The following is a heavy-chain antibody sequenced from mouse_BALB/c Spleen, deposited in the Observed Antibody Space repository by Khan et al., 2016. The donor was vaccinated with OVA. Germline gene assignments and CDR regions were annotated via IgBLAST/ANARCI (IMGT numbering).Heavy chain of an antibody. J-gene: IGHJ3*01. CDR3: TRGYYGDPFAY. CDR1: GFTFSDYY. CDR2: ISDGGTYI. V-gene: IGHV5-4*02. D-gene: IGHD2-13*01. Sequence: EVELVESGGGLVKPGGSLKLSCAASGFTFSDYYMYWVCQTPEKRLEWVATISDGGTYIYYPDNVKGRFTISRDNAKNNLYLQMSSLKSEDTAMYYCTRGYYGDPFAYWGQGTLVTVSA.